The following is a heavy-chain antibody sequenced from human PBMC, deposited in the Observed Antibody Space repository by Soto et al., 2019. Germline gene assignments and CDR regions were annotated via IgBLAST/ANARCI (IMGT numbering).Heavy chain of an antibody. D-gene: IGHD2-21*02. CDR2: ISYDGSNK. J-gene: IGHJ2*01. V-gene: IGHV3-30-3*01. CDR1: GFTFSSYA. Sequence: QVQLVESGGVVVQPGRSLRLSCAASGFTFSSYAMHWVRQAPGKGLERVAVISYDGSNKYYADSVKGRFTISRDNSKNTLYLQMNSLRAEDTAVYYCARGGGHCGGDCPEDWYFDLWGRGTLVTVSS. CDR3: ARGGGHCGGDCPEDWYFDL.